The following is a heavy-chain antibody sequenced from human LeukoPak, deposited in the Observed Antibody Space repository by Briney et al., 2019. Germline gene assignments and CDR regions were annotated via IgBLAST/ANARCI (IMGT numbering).Heavy chain of an antibody. V-gene: IGHV1-69*04. CDR2: IIPILGMA. J-gene: IGHJ4*02. CDR1: GGTFSTHP. Sequence: SVKVSCKASGGTFSTHPISWVRQAPGQGLEWMGKIIPILGMASYAQRFQGRVTITAEDSTSTAYMDLSSLTSDDTAVYYCAREGFGDWKQLPFEHWGQGTLVSVSS. CDR3: AREGFGDWKQLPFEH. D-gene: IGHD3-16*01.